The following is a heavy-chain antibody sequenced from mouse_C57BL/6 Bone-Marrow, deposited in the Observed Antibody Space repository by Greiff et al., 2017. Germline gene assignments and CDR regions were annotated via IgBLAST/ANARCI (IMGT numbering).Heavy chain of an antibody. CDR2: IYPGDGDT. J-gene: IGHJ4*01. Sequence: VQLQQSGPELVKPGASVKISCKASGYAFSSSWMNWVKQRPGKGLEWIGRIYPGDGDTNYNGKFKGKATLTADKSSSTAYMQLSSLTSEDSAVYFCARRAYSNYDAMDYWGQGTSVTVSS. CDR3: ARRAYSNYDAMDY. V-gene: IGHV1-82*01. CDR1: GYAFSSSW. D-gene: IGHD2-5*01.